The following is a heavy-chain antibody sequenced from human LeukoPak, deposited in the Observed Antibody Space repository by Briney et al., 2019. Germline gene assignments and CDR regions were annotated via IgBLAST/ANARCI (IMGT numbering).Heavy chain of an antibody. D-gene: IGHD3-22*01. V-gene: IGHV1-69*04. CDR2: IIPILGIA. CDR3: ALDYYDSSRYFTSV. Sequence: SVKVSCKASGGTFSSYAISWVRQAPGQWLEWMGRIIPILGIANYAQKFQGRVTITADKSTSTAYMELSSLRSEDTAVYYCALDYYDSSRYFTSVWGQGTTVTVSS. J-gene: IGHJ6*02. CDR1: GGTFSSYA.